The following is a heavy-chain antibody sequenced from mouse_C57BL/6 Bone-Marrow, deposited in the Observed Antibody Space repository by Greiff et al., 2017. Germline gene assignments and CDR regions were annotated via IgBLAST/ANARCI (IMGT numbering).Heavy chain of an antibody. CDR1: GFNIKDDY. J-gene: IGHJ2*01. CDR2: IDPENGDT. D-gene: IGHD1-1*01. Sequence: VQLQPSGAELVRPGASVKLSCTASGFNIKDDYMHWVKQRPEQGLEWIGWIDPENGDTEYASKFQGKATITADTSSNTAYLQLSSLTSEDTAVYYCTGSSYYFDYWGQGTTLTVSS. CDR3: TGSSYYFDY. V-gene: IGHV14-4*01.